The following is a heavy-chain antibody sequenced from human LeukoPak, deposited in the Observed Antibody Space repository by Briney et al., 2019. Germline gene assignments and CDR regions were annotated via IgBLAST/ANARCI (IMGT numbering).Heavy chain of an antibody. CDR2: ISSSSSYI. Sequence: GGSLRLSCAASGLTFSNYGMSWVRQAPGKGLEWVSSISSSSSYIYYADSVKGRFTISRDNAKNSLYLQMNSLRAEDTAVYYCARDPVPDGMDVWGQGTTVTVSS. V-gene: IGHV3-21*01. CDR3: ARDPVPDGMDV. J-gene: IGHJ6*02. CDR1: GLTFSNYG.